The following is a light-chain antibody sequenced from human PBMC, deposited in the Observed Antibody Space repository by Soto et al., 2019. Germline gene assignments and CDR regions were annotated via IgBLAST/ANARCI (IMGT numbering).Light chain of an antibody. CDR3: QQSSDFTLT. J-gene: IGKJ4*01. Sequence: IAMTQTPSSASANAGDRVTLPCGPTQDTSSWLPCYQQTPAKAPKPQIHAATILQSGVPSRFRGIESGTAFSLTHNSLPPENFATYVGQQSSDFTLTFGGGTKVNIK. CDR1: QDTSSW. CDR2: AAT. V-gene: IGKV1D-12*01.